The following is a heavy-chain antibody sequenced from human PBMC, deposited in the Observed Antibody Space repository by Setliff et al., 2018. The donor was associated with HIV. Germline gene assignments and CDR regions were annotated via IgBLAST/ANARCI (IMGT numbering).Heavy chain of an antibody. CDR2: VDYTGST. V-gene: IGHV4-39*07. CDR3: ARQGNIVVVTSFDY. CDR1: GGSISTSNYY. J-gene: IGHJ4*02. D-gene: IGHD2-21*02. Sequence: PSETLSLTCTVSGGSISTSNYYWGWVRQPPGKGLEWVGNVDYTGSTYYNPSLKSRVTISVDTSKNQFSLRLNSLTAADTAVYYCARQGNIVVVTSFDYWGQGTLVTVSS.